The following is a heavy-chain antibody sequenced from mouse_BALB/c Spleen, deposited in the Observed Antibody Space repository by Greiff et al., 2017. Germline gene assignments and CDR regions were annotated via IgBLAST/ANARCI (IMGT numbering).Heavy chain of an antibody. J-gene: IGHJ1*01. CDR1: GYTFTSYW. CDR2: INPSNGRT. Sequence: QVQLQQPGAELVKPGASVKLSCKASGYTFTSYWMHWVKQRPGQGLEWIGEINPSNGRTNYNEKFKSKATLTVDKSSSTAYMQLSSLTSEDSAVYYCARYPPSGGYFDVWGAGTTVTVSS. V-gene: IGHV1S81*02. CDR3: ARYPPSGGYFDV.